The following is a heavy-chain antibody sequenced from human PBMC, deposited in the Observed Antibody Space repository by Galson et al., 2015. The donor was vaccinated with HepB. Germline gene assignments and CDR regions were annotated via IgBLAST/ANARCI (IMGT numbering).Heavy chain of an antibody. CDR1: GFTFSSYW. V-gene: IGHV3-7*01. Sequence: SLRLSCASSGFTFSSYWMTWVRQAPGRGLEWVANIKEDGSESFYVDSVEGRFAISRDNAKSSLYLQMNNLRADDTAVYYCAREELATRWKSYGTYYYFYYMDVWGQGITVPVSS. D-gene: IGHD3-16*01. CDR2: IKEDGSES. J-gene: IGHJ6*02. CDR3: AREELATRWKSYGTYYYFYYMDV.